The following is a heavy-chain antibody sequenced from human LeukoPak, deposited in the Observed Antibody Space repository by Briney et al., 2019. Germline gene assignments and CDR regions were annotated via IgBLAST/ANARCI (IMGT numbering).Heavy chain of an antibody. V-gene: IGHV3-23*01. CDR2: LSGSGDRA. CDR1: GFTFSDHA. D-gene: IGHD2-2*01. J-gene: IGHJ6*03. Sequence: GGSLRPSCVASGFTFSDHAMSWVRQAPGKGLEWVSALSGSGDRAYYADSVRGRFRISRDNSKKTLFLQMNSLRAEDTAGYYCAKSPYCSSTSCSKGDYYMDVWGKGTTVTVSS. CDR3: AKSPYCSSTSCSKGDYYMDV.